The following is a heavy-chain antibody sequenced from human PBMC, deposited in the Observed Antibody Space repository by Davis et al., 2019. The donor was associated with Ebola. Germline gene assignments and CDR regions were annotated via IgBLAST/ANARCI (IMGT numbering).Heavy chain of an antibody. CDR3: ARGPSIMGFDY. Sequence: SETLSLTCTVSGGSISSGGYYWSWIRQHPGKGLEWIGSIYYSGSTNYNPSLKSRVTVSVDTSKNQFSLKLSSVTAADTAVYYCARGPSIMGFDYWGQGTLVTVSS. CDR1: GGSISSGGYY. J-gene: IGHJ4*02. V-gene: IGHV4-39*07. CDR2: IYYSGST.